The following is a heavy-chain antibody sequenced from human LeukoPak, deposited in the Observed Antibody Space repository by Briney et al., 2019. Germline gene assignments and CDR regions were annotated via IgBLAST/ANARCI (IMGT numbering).Heavy chain of an antibody. CDR1: GFTFSSYG. J-gene: IGHJ4*02. CDR2: VKEDGSGK. D-gene: IGHD1-26*01. Sequence: GGSLRLSCAASGFTFSSYGMHWVRQAPGKGLEWVASVKEDGSGKHYLDSVKGRFTISRDNAKNSLYLQMNNLRAEDAAVYYCAKGRETGTVFRSLDSWGQGTLVTVSS. V-gene: IGHV3-7*01. CDR3: AKGRETGTVFRSLDS.